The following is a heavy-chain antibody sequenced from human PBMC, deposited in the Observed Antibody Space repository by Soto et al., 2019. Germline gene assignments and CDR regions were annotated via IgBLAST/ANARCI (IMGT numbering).Heavy chain of an antibody. V-gene: IGHV3-7*01. CDR3: ARIIWSGYYYYGMDV. J-gene: IGHJ6*02. CDR2: IKQDGSEK. Sequence: EVQLVESGGGLVQPGGSLRLSCAASGFTFSSYWMSWVRQAPGKGLEWVANIKQDGSEKYYVDSVKGRFTISRDNAKNSLYLQMNRLRAEDTAVYYCARIIWSGYYYYGMDVWGQGTTVTGSS. D-gene: IGHD3-3*01. CDR1: GFTFSSYW.